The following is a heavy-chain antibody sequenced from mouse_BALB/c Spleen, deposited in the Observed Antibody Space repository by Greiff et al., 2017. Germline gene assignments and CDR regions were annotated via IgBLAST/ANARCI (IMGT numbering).Heavy chain of an antibody. CDR1: GYAFTNYL. J-gene: IGHJ2*01. CDR3: ARGSGTGYFDY. Sequence: VQLQQSGAELVRPGTSVKVSCKASGYAFTNYLIEWVKQRPGQGLEWIGVINPGSGGTNYNEKFKGKATLTADKSSSTAYMQLSSLTSDDSAVYFCARGSGTGYFDYWGQGTTLTVSS. V-gene: IGHV1-54*01. D-gene: IGHD4-1*01. CDR2: INPGSGGT.